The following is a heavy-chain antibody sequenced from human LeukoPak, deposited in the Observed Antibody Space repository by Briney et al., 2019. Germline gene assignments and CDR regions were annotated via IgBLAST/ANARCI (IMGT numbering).Heavy chain of an antibody. J-gene: IGHJ4*02. CDR2: IDPGDSDN. CDR1: GYRFTDYW. D-gene: IGHD6-13*01. CDR3: ARKGRPGITTAGTVY. V-gene: IGHV5-51*01. Sequence: GGSLEISFKGPGYRFTDYWIAWVRQMPGKGLEGVGIIDPGDSDNRHSPSFQGQVTMSADKSIRTAYLQGSSLKASDTAIYYCARKGRPGITTAGTVYWGEGRLVSVSS.